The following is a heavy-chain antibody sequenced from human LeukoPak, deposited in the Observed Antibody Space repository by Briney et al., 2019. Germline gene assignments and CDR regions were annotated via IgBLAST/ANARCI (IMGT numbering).Heavy chain of an antibody. CDR2: ISSSGSTI. V-gene: IGHV3-48*03. CDR3: ARDLIFVGERYFDWSGNYYGMDV. CDR1: GFTFSSYE. Sequence: PGGSLRLSCAASGFTFSSYEMNWVRQAPGKGLEWVSYISSSGSTIYYADSVKGRFTISRDNAKNSLYLQMNSLRAEDTAVYYCARDLIFVGERYFDWSGNYYGMDVWGKGTTVTVSS. J-gene: IGHJ6*04. D-gene: IGHD3-9*01.